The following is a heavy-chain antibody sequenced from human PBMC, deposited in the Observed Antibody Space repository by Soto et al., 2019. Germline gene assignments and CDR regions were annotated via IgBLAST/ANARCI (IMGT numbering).Heavy chain of an antibody. V-gene: IGHV5-10-1*01. Sequence: GEALQISCKGSVYSFTSYWISWVRQMPGKGLEWMGRIDPSDSYTNYSPSFQGHVTISADKSISTAYLQWSSLKASDTAMYYCARRGTTVTTYYYYRMDVWGQGTTVTVS. CDR3: ARRGTTVTTYYYYRMDV. J-gene: IGHJ6*02. CDR2: IDPSDSYT. D-gene: IGHD4-17*01. CDR1: VYSFTSYW.